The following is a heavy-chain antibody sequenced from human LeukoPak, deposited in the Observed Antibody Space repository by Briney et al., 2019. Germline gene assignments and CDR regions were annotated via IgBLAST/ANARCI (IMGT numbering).Heavy chain of an antibody. V-gene: IGHV3-33*01. CDR1: GFTFSSYG. Sequence: GGSLRLSCAASGFTFSSYGMHWLRQAPGKGLEWVAAIWYDGNTKYYADSAKGRFAISRDNSKDTVYLLMNSLRPDDTAVYYCARDGEDDPSGQYKPFDYWGQGTLVTVSS. J-gene: IGHJ4*02. D-gene: IGHD3-22*01. CDR2: IWYDGNTK. CDR3: ARDGEDDPSGQYKPFDY.